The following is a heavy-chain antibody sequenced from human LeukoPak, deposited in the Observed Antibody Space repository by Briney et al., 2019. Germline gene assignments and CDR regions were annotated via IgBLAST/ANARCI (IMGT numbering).Heavy chain of an antibody. CDR1: GFTFDDYA. Sequence: GGSLRLSCAASGFTFDDYAMHWVRQAPGKGLEWVSGLNWNSGGIVYADSVKGRFTISRDNSKNTLYLQMNSLRAEDTAVYFCAKDARYSNSYWGQGTLVTVSS. CDR2: LNWNSGGI. D-gene: IGHD6-6*01. V-gene: IGHV3-9*01. CDR3: AKDARYSNSY. J-gene: IGHJ4*02.